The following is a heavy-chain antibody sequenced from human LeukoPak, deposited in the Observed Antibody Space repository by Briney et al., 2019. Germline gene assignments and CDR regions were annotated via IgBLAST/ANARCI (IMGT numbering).Heavy chain of an antibody. CDR2: TYYSGST. D-gene: IGHD6-13*01. Sequence: SETLSLTCTVSGGSISSGDYYWSWIRQPPGKGLEWIGYTYYSGSTYYNPSLKSRVTISVDTSKNQFSLKLSSVTAADTAVYYCAAPGIAAAGPTFDYWGQGTLVTVSS. CDR3: AAPGIAAAGPTFDY. V-gene: IGHV4-30-4*01. CDR1: GGSISSGDYY. J-gene: IGHJ4*02.